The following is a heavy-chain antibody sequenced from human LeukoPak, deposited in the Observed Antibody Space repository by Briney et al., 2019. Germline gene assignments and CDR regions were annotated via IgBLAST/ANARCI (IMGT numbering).Heavy chain of an antibody. CDR3: ARYRGYSLDY. Sequence: SETLSLTCTVSGGSISSSSYYWGWIRQPPGKGLEWIGSIYYSGSTYYNPSLKSRVTISVDTSKNQFSLKLSSVTAADTAVYYCARYRGYSLDYWGQGTLVTVSS. CDR1: GGSISSSSYY. D-gene: IGHD5-18*01. J-gene: IGHJ4*02. V-gene: IGHV4-39*01. CDR2: IYYSGST.